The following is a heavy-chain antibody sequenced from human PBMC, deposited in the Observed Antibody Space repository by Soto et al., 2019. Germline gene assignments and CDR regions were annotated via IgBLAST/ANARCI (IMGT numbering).Heavy chain of an antibody. Sequence: EVQLLESGGGLVQPGGSLRLSCAASGFTFSSYAMSWVRQAPGKGLEWVSAISGSGGSTYYADSVKGRFTISRDNSKNTLYLQMNSLRAEDTAVYYCAKDRSRFGELLWGFDYWGQGTLVTVSS. V-gene: IGHV3-23*01. J-gene: IGHJ4*02. CDR1: GFTFSSYA. D-gene: IGHD3-10*01. CDR2: ISGSGGST. CDR3: AKDRSRFGELLWGFDY.